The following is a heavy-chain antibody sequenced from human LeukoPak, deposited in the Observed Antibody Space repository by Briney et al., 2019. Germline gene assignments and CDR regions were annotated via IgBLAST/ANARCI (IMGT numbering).Heavy chain of an antibody. CDR3: ARGRQWLVPNYFDY. J-gene: IGHJ4*02. V-gene: IGHV4-34*01. D-gene: IGHD6-19*01. CDR2: INHSGST. Sequence: SETLSLTCAVYGGSFSGYYWSWIRQPPGKGLEWIGEINHSGSTNYNPSLKGRVTISVDTSKNQFSLKLSSVTAADTAVYYCARGRQWLVPNYFDYWGQGTLVTVSS. CDR1: GGSFSGYY.